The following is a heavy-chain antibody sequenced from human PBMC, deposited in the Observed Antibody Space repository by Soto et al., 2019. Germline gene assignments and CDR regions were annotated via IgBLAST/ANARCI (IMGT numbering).Heavy chain of an antibody. CDR1: GFNFSNYD. D-gene: IGHD2-15*01. CDR2: LSFDGSNK. Sequence: QVQLVESGGGVVQPGRSLRLSCAASGFNFSNYDMHWVRQAPGEGLEWVAVLSFDGSNKNYADSVKGRFTISKDNSKNPPFLQTNSLRTGDTAVYFCAKDFYTVRVPATPRPHYFDFWGPGSLVTASS. J-gene: IGHJ4*02. V-gene: IGHV3-30*18. CDR3: AKDFYTVRVPATPRPHYFDF.